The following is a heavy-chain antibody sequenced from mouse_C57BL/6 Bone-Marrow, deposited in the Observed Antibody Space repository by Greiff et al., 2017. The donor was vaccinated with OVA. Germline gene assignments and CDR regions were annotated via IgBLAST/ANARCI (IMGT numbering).Heavy chain of an antibody. CDR2: ISSGSSTI. Sequence: EVQGVESGGGLVKPGGSLKLSCAASGFTFSDYGMHWVRQAPEKGLEWVAYISSGSSTIYYADTVKGRFTISRDNAKNTLFLQMTSLRSEDTAMYYCARVITTVVAPYYWGQGTSVTVSS. J-gene: IGHJ4*01. CDR1: GFTFSDYG. V-gene: IGHV5-17*01. CDR3: ARVITTVVAPYY. D-gene: IGHD1-1*01.